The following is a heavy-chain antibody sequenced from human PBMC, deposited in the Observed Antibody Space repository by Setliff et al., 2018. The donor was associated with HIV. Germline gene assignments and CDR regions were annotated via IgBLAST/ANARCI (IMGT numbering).Heavy chain of an antibody. V-gene: IGHV3-15*07. D-gene: IGHD3-22*01. J-gene: IGHJ4*02. Sequence: GGSLRLSCAASGFTFGSQWMHWVRQAPGKGLVCVSRISPDGETTDYAAPVKGRFTISRDDSKNTVYLHMNSLKTEDTAVYYCIWSGSSGLYYFDHWGQGTLVTVSS. CDR3: IWSGSSGLYYFDH. CDR1: GFTFGSQW. CDR2: ISPDGETT.